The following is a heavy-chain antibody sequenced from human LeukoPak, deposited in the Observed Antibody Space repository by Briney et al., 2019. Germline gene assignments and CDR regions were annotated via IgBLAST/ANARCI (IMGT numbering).Heavy chain of an antibody. Sequence: PGGSLRLSCAASGFTFSTYWMTWVRQAPGKGLEWVANIKQDGSEKYYVDSVKGRFTISRDNAKNSLYLQMNSLRAEDTAVYYCARDEVATIGGYYYYYMDVWGKGTTVTISS. CDR1: GFTFSTYW. V-gene: IGHV3-7*01. CDR2: IKQDGSEK. CDR3: ARDEVATIGGYYYYYMDV. J-gene: IGHJ6*03. D-gene: IGHD5-12*01.